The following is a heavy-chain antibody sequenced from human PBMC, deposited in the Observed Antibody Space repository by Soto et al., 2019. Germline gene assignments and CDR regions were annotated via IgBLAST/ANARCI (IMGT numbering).Heavy chain of an antibody. J-gene: IGHJ6*03. CDR1: GGSFSGYY. CDR2: INHSGST. CDR3: ARSRYYYYYYMDV. D-gene: IGHD2-2*01. Sequence: QVQLQQWGAGLLKPSETLSLTCAVYGGSFSGYYWSWIRQPPGKGLEWIGEINHSGSTNYNPSLKSRVTISVDTSKNQFSLKLSSVTAADTAVYYGARSRYYYYYYMDVWGKGTTVTVSS. V-gene: IGHV4-34*01.